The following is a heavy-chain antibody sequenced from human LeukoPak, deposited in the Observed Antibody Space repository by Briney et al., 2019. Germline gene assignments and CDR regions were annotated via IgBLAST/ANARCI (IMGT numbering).Heavy chain of an antibody. J-gene: IGHJ4*02. D-gene: IGHD6-19*01. V-gene: IGHV4-61*01. CDR3: ARITGGSGWYYFDY. Sequence: SETLSLTCTVSGDSVSSGTYYWSWIRQPPGKGLEWIGYIYYSGSTNYNPSLKSRVTISVDTSKNQFSLKPSSVTAADTAVYYCARITGGSGWYYFDYWGQGTLVTVSS. CDR1: GDSVSSGTYY. CDR2: IYYSGST.